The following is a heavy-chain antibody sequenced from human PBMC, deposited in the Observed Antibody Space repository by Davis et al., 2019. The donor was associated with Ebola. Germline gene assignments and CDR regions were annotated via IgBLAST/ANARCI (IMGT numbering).Heavy chain of an antibody. CDR1: GGSFSSYG. D-gene: IGHD4-17*01. CDR2: IIPFIGRP. J-gene: IGHJ2*01. Sequence: SVKVSCKASGGSFSSYGISWVRQAPGQGLEWMGGIIPFIGRPNYAPNFAGRVTITADESTSTAYMELSSLRSEDTAVYYCARANYGEYEDRRYLDLWGRGTPVTVSS. CDR3: ARANYGEYEDRRYLDL. V-gene: IGHV1-69*13.